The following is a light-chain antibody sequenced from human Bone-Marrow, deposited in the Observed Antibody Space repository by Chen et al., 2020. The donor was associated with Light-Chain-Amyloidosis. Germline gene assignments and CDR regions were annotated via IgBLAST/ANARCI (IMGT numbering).Light chain of an antibody. J-gene: IGLJ2*01. Sequence: SYDLTQPPSVSVSPGQTARITCSGDDLPTKYAYWYQQKPGQAPVLVIHRDTERPSGISERFSGSSTGTTATWTISRVQAEDEADYHCQSADSSGTYEVIFGGGTKLTVL. V-gene: IGLV3-25*03. CDR2: RDT. CDR3: QSADSSGTYEVI. CDR1: DLPTKY.